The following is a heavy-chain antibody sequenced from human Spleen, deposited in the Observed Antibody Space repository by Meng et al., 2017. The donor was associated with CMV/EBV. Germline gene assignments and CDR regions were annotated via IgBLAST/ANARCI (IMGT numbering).Heavy chain of an antibody. J-gene: IGHJ6*02. V-gene: IGHV3-30*03. Sequence: GESLKISCAASGFTFSDHYMDWVRQAPGKGLEWLALISYDGSTEYYADSVRGRFSISRDNAKNSLYLQMNSLRAEDTAVYYCARANYYGSGSYDAHDDYYYYGMDVWGQGTAVTVSS. CDR3: ARANYYGSGSYDAHDDYYYYGMDV. CDR2: ISYDGSTE. D-gene: IGHD3-10*01. CDR1: GFTFSDHY.